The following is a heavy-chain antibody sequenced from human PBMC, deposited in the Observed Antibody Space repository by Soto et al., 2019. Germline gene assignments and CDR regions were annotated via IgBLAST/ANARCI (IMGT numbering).Heavy chain of an antibody. CDR2: ISYDGSNK. J-gene: IGHJ4*02. Sequence: QVQLVESGGGVVQPGRSLRLSCAASGFTFSSYAMHWVRQAPGKGLEWVAVISYDGSNKYYADSVKGRFTISRDNSKXXLXXQMNSLRAEDTAVYYCARDTALSYYYGSSGYNADYWGQGTLVTVS. CDR3: ARDTALSYYYGSSGYNADY. D-gene: IGHD3-22*01. CDR1: GFTFSSYA. V-gene: IGHV3-30-3*01.